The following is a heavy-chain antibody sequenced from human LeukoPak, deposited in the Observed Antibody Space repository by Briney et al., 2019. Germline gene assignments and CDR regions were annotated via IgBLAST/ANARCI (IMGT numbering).Heavy chain of an antibody. Sequence: SETLSLTCTVSGGSISSYYWSWIRQPPGKGLEWIGYIYYSGSTNYNPSLKSRVTISVDTSKNQFSLKLSSVTAADTAVYYCARWRVRYFDWLRGDWFDPWGQGTLVTVSS. V-gene: IGHV4-59*01. CDR2: IYYSGST. J-gene: IGHJ5*02. CDR1: GGSISSYY. CDR3: ARWRVRYFDWLRGDWFDP. D-gene: IGHD3-9*01.